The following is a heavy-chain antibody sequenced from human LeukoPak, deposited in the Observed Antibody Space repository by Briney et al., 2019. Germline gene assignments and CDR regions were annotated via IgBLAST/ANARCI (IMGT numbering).Heavy chain of an antibody. CDR1: GYTFTSYD. D-gene: IGHD3-9*01. V-gene: IGHV1-8*01. CDR2: MNPNSGNA. CDR3: ARVPPIYDILTGYYLDAFDI. J-gene: IGHJ3*02. Sequence: ASVKVSCKASGYTFTSYDINWVRQATGQGLEWMGRMNPNSGNAGYAQKFQGRVTMTRNTSISTAYMELSSLRSEDTAVYYCARVPPIYDILTGYYLDAFDIWGQGTMVTVSS.